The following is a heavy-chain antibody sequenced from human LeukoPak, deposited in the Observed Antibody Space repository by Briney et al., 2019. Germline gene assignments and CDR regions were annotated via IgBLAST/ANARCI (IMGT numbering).Heavy chain of an antibody. CDR3: AAPAELVVVNAFDY. CDR1: GYTFTELS. Sequence: EASVTVSCKVSGYTFTELSMHWVRQAPGKGLEWMGGFDPEDGETIYAQKFQGRVTMTEDTSTDTAYMELSSLRSEDTAVYYCAAPAELVVVNAFDYWGQGTLVTVSS. CDR2: FDPEDGET. V-gene: IGHV1-24*01. J-gene: IGHJ4*02. D-gene: IGHD3-22*01.